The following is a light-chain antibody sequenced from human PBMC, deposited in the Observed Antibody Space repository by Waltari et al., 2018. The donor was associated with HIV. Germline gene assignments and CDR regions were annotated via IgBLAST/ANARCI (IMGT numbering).Light chain of an antibody. Sequence: EMVMTQSPATLSVSPGERATLSCRASQSVGSKLAWYQQKPGQAPRLLIYGASSRATGVSARFSGSGSGTEFTLTVSSLESEDFAVYYCQQYENWPYTFGQGPNWRSN. CDR3: QQYENWPYT. CDR1: QSVGSK. CDR2: GAS. J-gene: IGKJ2*01. V-gene: IGKV3-15*01.